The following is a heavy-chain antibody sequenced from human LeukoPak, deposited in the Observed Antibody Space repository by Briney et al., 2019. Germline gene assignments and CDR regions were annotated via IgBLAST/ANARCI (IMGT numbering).Heavy chain of an antibody. J-gene: IGHJ5*02. Sequence: GASVKVSCKASGYTFTSYAMNWVRQAPGQGLEWMGWINTNTGNPTYAQGFTGRFVFSLDTSVSTAYLQISSLKAEDTAVYYCARVAVASVGAQLGTWGQGTLVTVSS. CDR3: ARVAVASVGAQLGT. CDR1: GYTFTSYA. V-gene: IGHV7-4-1*02. CDR2: INTNTGNP. D-gene: IGHD1-26*01.